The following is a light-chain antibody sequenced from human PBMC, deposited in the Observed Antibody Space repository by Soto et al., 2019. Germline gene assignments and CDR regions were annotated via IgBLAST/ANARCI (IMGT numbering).Light chain of an antibody. V-gene: IGKV3-15*01. Sequence: EIVLTQSPGTLSFSPGEVATLSCRASQSVRDNLALYQQKPGQAPRLLIYGASTRATGIPARFSGSGSGTEFTLTISSLQSEDFAVYYCQQYNNWPWTFGQGTKVDIK. CDR3: QQYNNWPWT. J-gene: IGKJ1*01. CDR1: QSVRDN. CDR2: GAS.